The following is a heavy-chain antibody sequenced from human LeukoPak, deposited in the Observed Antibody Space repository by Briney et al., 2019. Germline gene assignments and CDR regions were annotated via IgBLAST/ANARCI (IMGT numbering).Heavy chain of an antibody. V-gene: IGHV3-74*01. CDR1: GFXFSSHW. CDR3: ARISLSGWVNDH. J-gene: IGHJ4*02. CDR2: ISSDGSST. D-gene: IGHD6-19*01. Sequence: PGGSLRLSCAASGFXFSSHWIHWVRQAPGKGLVWVTRISSDGSSTTYADSVKGRFTISRDNAKNTLYLQMSSLRAEDTAMYYCARISLSGWVNDHWGQGTLVTVSS.